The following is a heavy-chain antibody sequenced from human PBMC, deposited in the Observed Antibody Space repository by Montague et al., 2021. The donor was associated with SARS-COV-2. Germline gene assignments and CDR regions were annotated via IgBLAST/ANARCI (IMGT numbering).Heavy chain of an antibody. V-gene: IGHV3-66*01. Sequence: SLRLSCAASGFTVSSNYMSWVRQAPGKVLEWVSVIYSGGSTYYXXXVXXTFTISRDNSKNTLYLQMHSLRAEDTAVYYCARDLGGAAAGNFDYWGQGTLVTVSS. CDR1: GFTVSSNY. J-gene: IGHJ4*02. CDR3: ARDLGGAAAGNFDY. D-gene: IGHD6-13*01. CDR2: IYSGGST.